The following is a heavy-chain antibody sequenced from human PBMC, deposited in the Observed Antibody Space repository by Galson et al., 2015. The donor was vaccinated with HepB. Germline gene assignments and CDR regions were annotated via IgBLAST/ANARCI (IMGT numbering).Heavy chain of an antibody. J-gene: IGHJ4*02. V-gene: IGHV4-39*01. CDR2: IYYSGST. CDR3: ATSIAAAGTPFDY. D-gene: IGHD6-13*01. Sequence: ETLSLTCTVSGGSISSSSYYWGWIRQPPGKGLDWIGSIYYSGSTYYNPSLKSRVTISVDTSKNQFSLKLSSVTAADTAVYYCATSIAAAGTPFDYWGQGTLVTVSS. CDR1: GGSISSSSYY.